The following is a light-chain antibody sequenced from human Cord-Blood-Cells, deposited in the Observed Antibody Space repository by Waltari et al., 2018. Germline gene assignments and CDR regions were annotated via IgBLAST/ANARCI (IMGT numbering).Light chain of an antibody. CDR1: QSVSSN. Sequence: EIVMTQSPATRSVSPGERATLSCRASQSVSSNLAWYQQKPGQAPRLLIYGASPRATGIPARFSGSGSGTEFTLTISSLQSEDFAVYSCQQYNNWPTFGQGTKVEIK. V-gene: IGKV3-15*01. CDR2: GAS. CDR3: QQYNNWPT. J-gene: IGKJ1*01.